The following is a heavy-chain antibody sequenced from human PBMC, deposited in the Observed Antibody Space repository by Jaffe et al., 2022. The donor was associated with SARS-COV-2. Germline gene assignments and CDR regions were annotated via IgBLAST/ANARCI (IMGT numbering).Heavy chain of an antibody. V-gene: IGHV3-48*03. J-gene: IGHJ4*02. CDR3: ASYRPYYYDSSGYADY. D-gene: IGHD3-22*01. Sequence: EVQLVESGGGLVQPGGSLRLSCAASGFTFSSYEMNWVRQAPGKGLEWVSYISSSGSTIYYADSVKGRFTISRDNAKNSLYLQMNSLRAEDTAVYYCASYRPYYYDSSGYADYWGQGTLVTVSS. CDR2: ISSSGSTI. CDR1: GFTFSSYE.